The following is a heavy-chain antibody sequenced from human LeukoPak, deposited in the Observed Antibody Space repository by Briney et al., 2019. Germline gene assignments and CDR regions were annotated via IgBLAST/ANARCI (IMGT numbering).Heavy chain of an antibody. V-gene: IGHV3-30*03. CDR1: GFAFSTDA. D-gene: IGHD2-2*01. J-gene: IGHJ4*02. Sequence: PGGSLRLSCAASGFAFSTDAMHWVRQAPGKGLEWVTFISYDARVTYYAESVRGRFTISRDNSNNMLYLQMNSLRAEDTAVYYCARDEPDAVVVPAAPDYWGQGTLVTVSS. CDR3: ARDEPDAVVVPAAPDY. CDR2: ISYDARVT.